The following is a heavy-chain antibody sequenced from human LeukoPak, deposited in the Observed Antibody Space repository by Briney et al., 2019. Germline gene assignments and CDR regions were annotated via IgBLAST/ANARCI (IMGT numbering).Heavy chain of an antibody. CDR2: VGSKVDNYAT. Sequence: WGSLRFSCAASGFTFSASSLNWVRQASGQGLEGVGRVGSKVDNYATAYAETVKGRFIISREDSKNTAYLQMNSLKTDDTAVYYCSNGHYGLDVWGQGTTVTVSS. V-gene: IGHV3-73*01. J-gene: IGHJ6*02. CDR3: SNGHYGLDV. CDR1: GFTFSASS.